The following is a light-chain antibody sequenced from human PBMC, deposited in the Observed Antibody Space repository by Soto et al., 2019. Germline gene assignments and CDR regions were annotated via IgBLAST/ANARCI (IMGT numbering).Light chain of an antibody. V-gene: IGKV1-27*01. CDR2: GAS. CDR1: QAINNF. J-gene: IGKJ1*01. CDR3: QKYDRDPPGT. Sequence: DIQMSQSPSSLSASVGDRVTITCRASQAINNFLAWYQQRPGKAPKLLIFGASTLQSGVPSRFSGSGYGTDFTLTISSLQPEDVATYYCQKYDRDPPGTFGQGTKVEIK.